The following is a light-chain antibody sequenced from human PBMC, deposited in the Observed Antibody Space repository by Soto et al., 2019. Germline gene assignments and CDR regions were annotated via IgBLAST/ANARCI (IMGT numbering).Light chain of an antibody. J-gene: IGKJ5*01. Sequence: DIQVAQSPSSLSASVGDRVTITCRASQSISRHLHWYQQKAGKPLKLLIFAASNLQSGVPSRFSGSASGTEFTLTISSLQPEDFATYYCHQTYSSPPTFGQGTRLDSK. V-gene: IGKV1-39*01. CDR3: HQTYSSPPT. CDR2: AAS. CDR1: QSISRH.